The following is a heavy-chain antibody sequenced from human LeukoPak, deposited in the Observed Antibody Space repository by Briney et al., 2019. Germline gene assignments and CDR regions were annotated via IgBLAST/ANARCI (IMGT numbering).Heavy chain of an antibody. CDR1: GGSISSYY. V-gene: IGHV4-4*07. CDR2: IYSSGST. D-gene: IGHD2-2*01. J-gene: IGHJ5*02. CDR3: ARDLVVPPYNWFDP. Sequence: SETLSLTCTVSGGSISSYYWSWIRQPAGKGLEWIGRIYSSGSTNYNPSLKGRVAMSVDTSNNQFSLKLSSVTAADTAVYYCARDLVVPPYNWFDPWGQGTLVTVSS.